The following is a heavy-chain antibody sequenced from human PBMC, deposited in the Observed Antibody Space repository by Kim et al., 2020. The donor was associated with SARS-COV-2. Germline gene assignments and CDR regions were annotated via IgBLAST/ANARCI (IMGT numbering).Heavy chain of an antibody. V-gene: IGHV1-8*01. CDR3: ARMPPSLSWTIWFGELTPHGMDV. D-gene: IGHD3-10*01. CDR1: GYTFTSYD. CDR2: MNPNSGNT. J-gene: IGHJ6*02. Sequence: ASVKVSCKASGYTFTSYDINWVRQATGQGLEWMGWMNPNSGNTGYAQKFQGRVTMTRNTSISTAYMELSSLRSEDTAVYYCARMPPSLSWTIWFGELTPHGMDVWGQGTTVTVSS.